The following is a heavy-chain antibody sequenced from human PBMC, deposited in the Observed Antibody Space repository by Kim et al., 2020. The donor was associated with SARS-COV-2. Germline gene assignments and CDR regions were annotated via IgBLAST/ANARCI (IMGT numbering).Heavy chain of an antibody. CDR2: IYSGGST. V-gene: IGHV3-53*04. J-gene: IGHJ3*02. D-gene: IGHD6-13*01. Sequence: GGSLRLSCAASGFTVSSNYMSWVRQAPGKGLEWVSVIYSGGSTYYADSVKGRFTISRHNSKNTLYLQMNSLRAEDTAVYYCARESVRSWYGGGAFDIWGQGTMVTVSS. CDR1: GFTVSSNY. CDR3: ARESVRSWYGGGAFDI.